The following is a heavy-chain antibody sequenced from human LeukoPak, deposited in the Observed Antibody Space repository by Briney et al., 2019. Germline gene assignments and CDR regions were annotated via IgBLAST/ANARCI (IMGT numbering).Heavy chain of an antibody. CDR1: GLTFSNYG. CDR3: VKFGFTATSFDY. Sequence: GGSLRFSCAASGLTFSNYGMHWVRQAPGKGLEWVAIISYDGNNNYYADSVKGRFTISRDNSKNMLYLQMNSLRAEDTAVYYCVKFGFTATSFDYWGQGTLVTVSS. V-gene: IGHV3-30*18. D-gene: IGHD4-17*01. J-gene: IGHJ4*02. CDR2: ISYDGNNN.